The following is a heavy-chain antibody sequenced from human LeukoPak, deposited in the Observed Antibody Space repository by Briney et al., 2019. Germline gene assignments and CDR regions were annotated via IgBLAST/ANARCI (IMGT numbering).Heavy chain of an antibody. CDR3: AKEMATLRAFDF. Sequence: GGSLRLSCAASGFTFSTDAMSWVREAPGKGVEWGSVISGSGSRTYYADSVKGRVTISRENYKKTLYMQKNRLRAEDTAVYYCAKEMATLRAFDFWGQGPMVTVSS. CDR2: ISGSGSRT. J-gene: IGHJ3*01. D-gene: IGHD5-24*01. V-gene: IGHV3-23*01. CDR1: GFTFSTDA.